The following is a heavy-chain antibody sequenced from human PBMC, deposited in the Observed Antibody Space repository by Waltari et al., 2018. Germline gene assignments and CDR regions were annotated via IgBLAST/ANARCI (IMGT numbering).Heavy chain of an antibody. Sequence: QVQLQESGPGLVKPSETLSLTCAVSGYSISSGYYWGWIRQPPGKGLEWIGSIYHSGSTYYNPSLKSRVTISVDTSKNQFSLKLSSVTAADTAVYYCALAVAVEYFQHWGQGTLVTVSS. CDR2: IYHSGST. CDR3: ALAVAVEYFQH. V-gene: IGHV4-38-2*01. CDR1: GYSISSGYY. D-gene: IGHD6-19*01. J-gene: IGHJ1*01.